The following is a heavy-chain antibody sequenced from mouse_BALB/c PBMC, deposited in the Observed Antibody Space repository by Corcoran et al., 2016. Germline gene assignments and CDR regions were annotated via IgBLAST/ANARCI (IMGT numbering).Heavy chain of an antibody. CDR1: GFNIKDTY. V-gene: IGHV14-3*02. CDR2: IDPANGNT. J-gene: IGHJ1*01. CDR3: ARWDWYFDV. Sequence: EVQLQQSGAELVKPGASVKLSCTASGFNIKDTYMHWVKQRPEQGLEWIGRIDPANGNTKYDPKFQGKATITADTSSNTVYLQLSSLTPEDTAVYYCARWDWYFDVWGAGTTVTVSS.